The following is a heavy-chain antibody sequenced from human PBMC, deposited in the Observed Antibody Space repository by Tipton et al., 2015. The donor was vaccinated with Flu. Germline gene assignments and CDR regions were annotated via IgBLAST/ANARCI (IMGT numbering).Heavy chain of an antibody. Sequence: SLTCTISCGSISSSSFYWGWIRQTPGKGLEWIGNIYYSGSTFYNPSLKSRVTISLDKSTNQFSLRLSSVTAPDTAIYYCAINDFGSSWYGYWGQGSLVPASS. J-gene: IGHJ4*02. D-gene: IGHD6-13*01. CDR3: AINDFGSSWYGY. V-gene: IGHV4-39*07. CDR1: CGSISSSSFY. CDR2: IYYSGST.